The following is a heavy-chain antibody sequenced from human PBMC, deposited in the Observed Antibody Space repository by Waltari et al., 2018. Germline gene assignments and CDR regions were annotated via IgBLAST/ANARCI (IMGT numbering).Heavy chain of an antibody. V-gene: IGHV3-66*01. CDR3: ARTLSGFDY. J-gene: IGHJ4*02. CDR2: IYSAGNT. CDR1: GFTVSNNY. Sequence: EVQLVESGGGLVQPGGSLRLSCAASGFTVSNNYMSWVRQAPGKGLEWVSLIYSAGNTYYADSVKGRFTIARDNSKNTLYLQMNSLRAEDTAVYYCARTLSGFDYWGQGTLVTVSS.